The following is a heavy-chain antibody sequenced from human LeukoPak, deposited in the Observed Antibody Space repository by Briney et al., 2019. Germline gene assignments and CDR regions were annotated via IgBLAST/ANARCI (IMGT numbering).Heavy chain of an antibody. CDR2: INPRGGSP. J-gene: IGHJ4*02. V-gene: IGHV1-46*01. CDR3: ARDSRITMIVVADPADY. CDR1: GYTFTSFY. D-gene: IGHD3-22*01. Sequence: ASVKVSCKASGYTFTSFYIHWVRQAPGQGLEWMGIINPRGGSPTYAQKLQGRVTMTTDTSTSTAYMELRSLRSDDTAVYYCARDSRITMIVVADPADYWGQGTLVTVSS.